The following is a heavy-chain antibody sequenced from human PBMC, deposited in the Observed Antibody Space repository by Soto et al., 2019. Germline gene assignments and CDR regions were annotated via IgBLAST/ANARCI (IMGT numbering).Heavy chain of an antibody. CDR1: GFNFNDYY. Sequence: QVQLVQSGGGLVKPGGSLRLSCAASGFNFNDYYMSWIRQAPGKGLEWISYIDTTGRTIYHAAAVKGRFTISRDNAQNSLFLQMNSLRAEDTAMYYCARGGLRGARFIYWGQGALVTVSS. V-gene: IGHV3-11*01. D-gene: IGHD6-25*01. J-gene: IGHJ4*02. CDR3: ARGGLRGARFIY. CDR2: IDTTGRTI.